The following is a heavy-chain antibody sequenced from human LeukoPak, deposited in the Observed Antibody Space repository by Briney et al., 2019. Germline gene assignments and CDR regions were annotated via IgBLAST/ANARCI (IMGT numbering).Heavy chain of an antibody. D-gene: IGHD2-2*01. V-gene: IGHV1-2*02. CDR2: INPNSGGT. Sequence: ASVKVSCKASGYTFTGYYMHWVRQAPGQGLEWMGWINPNSGGTNYAQKFQGRVTMTRDNANSTVYMELNRLRADDTVVYYCIVVVPAGMVSPSPFDYWGQGTLVTVSS. CDR3: IVVVPAGMVSPSPFDY. J-gene: IGHJ4*02. CDR1: GYTFTGYY.